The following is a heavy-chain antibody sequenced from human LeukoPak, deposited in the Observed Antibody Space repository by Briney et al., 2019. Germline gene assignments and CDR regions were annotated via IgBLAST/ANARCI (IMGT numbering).Heavy chain of an antibody. CDR1: GGSINSYY. CDR2: IYASGNT. V-gene: IGHV4-4*07. CDR3: ARDDSIGYYEFDP. J-gene: IGHJ5*02. Sequence: SETLSLICTVSGGSINSYYWSWIRQPAGKGLEWIGRIYASGNTNSNPSLKSRVSMSIDMSKNQFSLNLTSVTAADTAVYYCARDDSIGYYEFDPWGQGTLVTVSS. D-gene: IGHD3-22*01.